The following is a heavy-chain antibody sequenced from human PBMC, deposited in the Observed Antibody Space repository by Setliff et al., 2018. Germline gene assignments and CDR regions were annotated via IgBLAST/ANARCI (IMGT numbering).Heavy chain of an antibody. D-gene: IGHD2-2*01. J-gene: IGHJ5*02. V-gene: IGHV7-4-1*02. Sequence: SVKVSCKASGYTFTTYAMSWMRQAPGQGPEWMGWINTNTGNPSYAQGFTGRFVFSLDTSVSTAYLQISSLKPEDTAVYYCARDLGYCSRTSCHGDWFDPWGQGTLVTVSS. CDR2: INTNTGNP. CDR1: GYTFTTYA. CDR3: ARDLGYCSRTSCHGDWFDP.